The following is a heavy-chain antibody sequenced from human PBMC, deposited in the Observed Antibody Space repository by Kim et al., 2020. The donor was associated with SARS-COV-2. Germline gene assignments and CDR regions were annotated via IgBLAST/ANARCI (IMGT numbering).Heavy chain of an antibody. V-gene: IGHV3-33*06. CDR2: IWYDGSNK. Sequence: GGSLRLSCAPSGFIFSSNGMHWVRQAPGKGLEWVAVIWYDGSNKYYADSVKGRFTISRDNSMNTLYLQMNSLRAEDTAVYYCAKGVAAAGRGDMDVWGQG. CDR3: AKGVAAAGRGDMDV. D-gene: IGHD6-13*01. J-gene: IGHJ6*02. CDR1: GFIFSSNG.